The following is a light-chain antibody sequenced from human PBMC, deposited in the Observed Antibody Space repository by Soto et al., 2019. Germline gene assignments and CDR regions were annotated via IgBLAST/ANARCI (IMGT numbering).Light chain of an antibody. CDR1: SSDVGGYNY. Sequence: QSVLTQPASVSGSPGQSITISCTGTSSDVGGYNYVSWYQQRPGKAPQLMIYDVSNRPSGVSNRFSGSKSGNTASLTISGLQAEDEADYYCSSHTSSSTLVFGGGTKVTVL. CDR3: SSHTSSSTLV. V-gene: IGLV2-14*01. J-gene: IGLJ2*01. CDR2: DVS.